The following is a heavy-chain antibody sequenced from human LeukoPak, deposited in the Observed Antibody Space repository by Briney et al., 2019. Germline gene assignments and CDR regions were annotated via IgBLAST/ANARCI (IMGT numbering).Heavy chain of an antibody. CDR3: AREVSSHGDFDY. V-gene: IGHV4-59*01. Sequence: SETLSLTCTVSGGSISNYYWSWIRQPPGKGLEWIGYIYYSGTTNYSPSLKSRVTISVDTSKNQFSLKLSSVTAADTAVYYCAREVSSHGDFDYWGQGTLVTVSS. J-gene: IGHJ4*02. CDR2: IYYSGTT. D-gene: IGHD6-6*01. CDR1: GGSISNYY.